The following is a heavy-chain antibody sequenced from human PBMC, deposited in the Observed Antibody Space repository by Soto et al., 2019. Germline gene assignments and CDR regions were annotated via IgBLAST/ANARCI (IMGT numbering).Heavy chain of an antibody. CDR1: GGSISSSSYY. Sequence: SETLSLTCTVSGGSISSSSYYWGWIRQPPGKGLEWIGSIYYSGSTYYNPSLKSRVTISVDTSKNQFSLKLSSVTAADTAVYYCARRVQGSGWGLRFDYWGQGTLVTVSS. D-gene: IGHD6-19*01. CDR3: ARRVQGSGWGLRFDY. CDR2: IYYSGST. J-gene: IGHJ4*02. V-gene: IGHV4-39*01.